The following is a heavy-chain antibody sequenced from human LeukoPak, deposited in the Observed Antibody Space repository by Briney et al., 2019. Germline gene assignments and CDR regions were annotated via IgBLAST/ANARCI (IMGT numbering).Heavy chain of an antibody. CDR3: ARDAPARPGVLKRGFSYYYGMDV. J-gene: IGHJ6*02. CDR2: IYYSGST. Sequence: SETLSLTCTVSGGSISSYYWSWIRQPPGKGLEWIGYIYYSGSTNYNPSLKSRVTTSVDTPKNQFSLKLSSVTAADTAVYYCARDAPARPGVLKRGFSYYYGMDVWGQGTTVTVSS. CDR1: GGSISSYY. V-gene: IGHV4-59*01. D-gene: IGHD3-3*01.